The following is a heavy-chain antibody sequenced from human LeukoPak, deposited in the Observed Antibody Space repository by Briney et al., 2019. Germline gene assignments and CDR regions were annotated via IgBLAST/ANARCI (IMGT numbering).Heavy chain of an antibody. CDR3: ARDQGREYYFDY. J-gene: IGHJ4*02. V-gene: IGHV4-59*01. CDR2: IYYSGST. D-gene: IGHD3-10*01. Sequence: SETLSLTCTVSGGSISSYYWSWIRQPPGKGLEWIGYIYYSGSTNYNPSLKSRVTISVDTSKNQFSLKLSSVTTADTAVYYCARDQGREYYFDYWGQGTLVTVSS. CDR1: GGSISSYY.